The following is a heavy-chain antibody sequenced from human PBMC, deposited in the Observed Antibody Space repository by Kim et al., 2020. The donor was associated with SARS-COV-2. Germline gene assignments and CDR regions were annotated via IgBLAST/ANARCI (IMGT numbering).Heavy chain of an antibody. CDR3: ASASLDMVRGVYFFDY. Sequence: SETLSLTCAVYSGSFSTYYWSWIRQPPGKGLEWIGEINQSGSTNYNPSLKIRVTISGDTSKSQFSLKLNSVTAADTAVYYCASASLDMVRGVYFFDYWGQGTLVTVSS. CDR1: SGSFSTYY. D-gene: IGHD3-10*01. CDR2: INQSGST. V-gene: IGHV4-34*01. J-gene: IGHJ4*02.